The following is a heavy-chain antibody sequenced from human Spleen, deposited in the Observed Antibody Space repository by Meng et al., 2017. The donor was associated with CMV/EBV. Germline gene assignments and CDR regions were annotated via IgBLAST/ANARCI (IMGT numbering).Heavy chain of an antibody. J-gene: IGHJ4*02. CDR1: GFTFSSYW. CDR3: ARSIRNDYGDY. V-gene: IGHV3-74*01. Sequence: GGSLRLSCAASGFTFSSYWMHWVRQAPGKGLVWVSRINSDGSSTSYADSVKGRFTISRDNAKNTLYLQMNSLRAEDTAVYYCARSIRNDYGDYWGQGTLVTVSS. CDR2: INSDGSST.